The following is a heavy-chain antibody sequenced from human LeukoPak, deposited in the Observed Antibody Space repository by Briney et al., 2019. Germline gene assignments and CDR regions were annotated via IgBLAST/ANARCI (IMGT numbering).Heavy chain of an antibody. CDR1: GFTFRNSW. V-gene: IGHV3-7*01. CDR2: IMQDGSEK. J-gene: IGHJ6*03. Sequence: GGSLRLSCAASGFTFRNSWMTWVRQAPGKGLEWVANIMQDGSEKYYVDSVKGRLTISRDNAKKSLYLQMNSLRAEDTAVYYCARVILYCSGTSCYRSHYYYYYMDVWGKGTTVTVSS. D-gene: IGHD2-2*01. CDR3: ARVILYCSGTSCYRSHYYYYYMDV.